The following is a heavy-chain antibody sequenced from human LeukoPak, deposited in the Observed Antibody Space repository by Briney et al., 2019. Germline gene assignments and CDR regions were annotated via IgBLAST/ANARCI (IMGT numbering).Heavy chain of an antibody. CDR3: ARDAYHYGDLVEYFQH. V-gene: IGHV3-23*01. J-gene: IGHJ1*01. CDR1: GFTFSSYG. Sequence: PGGSLRLSCAASGFTFSSYGMRWVRQAPGKGLEWVSAISGSGGSTYYADSVKGRFTISRDNSKNTLYLQMNSLRAEDTAVYYCARDAYHYGDLVEYFQHWGQGTLVTVSS. CDR2: ISGSGGST. D-gene: IGHD4-17*01.